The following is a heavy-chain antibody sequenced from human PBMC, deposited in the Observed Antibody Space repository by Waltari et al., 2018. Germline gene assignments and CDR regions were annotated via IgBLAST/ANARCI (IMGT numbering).Heavy chain of an antibody. D-gene: IGHD2-21*01. CDR1: GGSISSSSYY. V-gene: IGHV4-39*01. Sequence: QLQLQESGPGLVKPSETLSLTCTVSGGSISSSSYYWGWIRQPPGKGLEWLGSIYYSGSIYYNPSLRSVVTLSVDTSKSQFSRKRSSGTAADTGVYYCARRTSSGAYWGGECYTDFDYWGQGTLVTVSS. J-gene: IGHJ4*02. CDR3: ARRTSSGAYWGGECYTDFDY. CDR2: IYYSGSI.